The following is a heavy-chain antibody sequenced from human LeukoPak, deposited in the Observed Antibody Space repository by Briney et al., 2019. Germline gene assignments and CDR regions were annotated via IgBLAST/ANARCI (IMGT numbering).Heavy chain of an antibody. CDR3: AKPRGIAVAGAFDY. CDR1: GFTFDDYA. CDR2: ISWDGGST. V-gene: IGHV3-43D*03. D-gene: IGHD6-19*01. J-gene: IGHJ4*02. Sequence: PGGSLRLSCAASGFTFDDYAIHWVRQPPGKGLEWVSLISWDGGSTYYADSVKGRFTISRDNSKNSLYLQMISLRVEDTALYYCAKPRGIAVAGAFDYWGQGTLVTVSS.